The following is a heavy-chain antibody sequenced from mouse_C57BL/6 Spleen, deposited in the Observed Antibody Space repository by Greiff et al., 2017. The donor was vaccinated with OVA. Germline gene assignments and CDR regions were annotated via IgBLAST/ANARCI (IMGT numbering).Heavy chain of an antibody. J-gene: IGHJ4*01. CDR1: GYTFTSYW. CDR2: IDPNSGGT. D-gene: IGHD1-1*01. Sequence: QVQLQQPGAELVKPGASVKLSCKASGYTFTSYWMHWVKQRPGRGLEWIGRIDPNSGGTKYNEKFKSKATLTVDKPSSTAYMQLSSLTSEDSAVYYGARSRGSSHYYAMDYWGQGTSVTVSS. CDR3: ARSRGSSHYYAMDY. V-gene: IGHV1-72*01.